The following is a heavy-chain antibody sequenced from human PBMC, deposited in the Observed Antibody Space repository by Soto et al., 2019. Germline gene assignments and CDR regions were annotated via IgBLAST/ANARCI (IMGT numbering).Heavy chain of an antibody. J-gene: IGHJ6*02. CDR1: GGTFSSYA. V-gene: IGHV1-69*13. D-gene: IGHD2-15*01. Sequence: SVKVSCKASGGTFSSYAISWVRQAPGQGLEWMGGIIPIFGTANYAQKFQGRVTITADESTSTAYMELSSLRSEDTAVYYCARGSLTVVTYRADYYYYYGMDVWGQGTTVTVSS. CDR2: IIPIFGTA. CDR3: ARGSLTVVTYRADYYYYYGMDV.